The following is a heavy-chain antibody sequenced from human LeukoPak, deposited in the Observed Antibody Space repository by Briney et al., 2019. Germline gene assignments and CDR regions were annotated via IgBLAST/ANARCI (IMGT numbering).Heavy chain of an antibody. Sequence: GGSLRLSCAASGFTFSIYRMSWVRQAPGKGLEWVANIKQDGSEKYYVDSVKGRFTISRDNAKNSLYLQMNSLRAEDTAVYYCARVVEMATIDYWGQGTVVSVCS. V-gene: IGHV3-7*01. CDR1: GFTFSIYR. D-gene: IGHD5-24*01. J-gene: IGHJ4*02. CDR2: IKQDGSEK. CDR3: ARVVEMATIDY.